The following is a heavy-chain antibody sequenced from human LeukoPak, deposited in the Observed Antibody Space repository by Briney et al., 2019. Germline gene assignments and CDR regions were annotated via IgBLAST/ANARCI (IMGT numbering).Heavy chain of an antibody. CDR3: ARVKYHGGVESLDY. V-gene: IGHV3-21*01. CDR2: ISSSSSYI. Sequence: GGSLRLSCAASGFTFSSYSMNWVRQAPGKGLEWVSSISSSSSYIYYADSVKGRFTISRDNSKNTVYLQMNSLRAEDTAVYYCARVKYHGGVESLDYWGQGTLVTVSS. J-gene: IGHJ4*02. D-gene: IGHD2-2*01. CDR1: GFTFSSYS.